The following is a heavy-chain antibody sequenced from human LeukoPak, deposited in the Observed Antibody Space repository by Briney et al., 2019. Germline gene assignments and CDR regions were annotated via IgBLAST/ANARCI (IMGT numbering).Heavy chain of an antibody. CDR1: GASINNYY. CDR2: IYASGSA. J-gene: IGHJ4*02. V-gene: IGHV4-4*07. Sequence: SETLSLTCTVSGASINNYYWNWIRQPAGEGLEWIGRIYASGSANYNPSLKTRVTMSVDTSNSQFSLNLSSVTAADTAIYYCARDPSIFFYFDYWGQGTLVTVSS. CDR3: ARDPSIFFYFDY.